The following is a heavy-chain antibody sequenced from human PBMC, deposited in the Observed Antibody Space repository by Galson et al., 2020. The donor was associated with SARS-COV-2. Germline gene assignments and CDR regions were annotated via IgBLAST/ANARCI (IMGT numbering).Heavy chain of an antibody. Sequence: TGGSLRLSCAASGFTFSSYAMHWVRQAPGKGLEWVAVISYDGSNKYYADSVKGRFTISRNNSKNTLYLQMNSLRAEDTAVYYCARDPRLITFGGVIAMGSFYFDYGVQGTLVTVSS. CDR1: GFTFSSYA. J-gene: IGHJ4*02. CDR3: ARDPRLITFGGVIAMGSFYFDY. D-gene: IGHD3-16*02. V-gene: IGHV3-30-3*01. CDR2: ISYDGSNK.